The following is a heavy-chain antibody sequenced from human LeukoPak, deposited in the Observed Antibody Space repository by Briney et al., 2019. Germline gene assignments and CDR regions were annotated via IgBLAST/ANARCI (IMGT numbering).Heavy chain of an antibody. J-gene: IGHJ4*02. CDR3: ARVSYWGSDLFYFDY. Sequence: PGGSLRLSCAASGFTFSGYWMSWVRQAPGKGLEWVANIKQDGSEKYYVDSVKGRFTISRDNAKNSLYLQMNSLRAEDTAVYYCARVSYWGSDLFYFDYWGQGTLVTVSS. CDR2: IKQDGSEK. V-gene: IGHV3-7*01. CDR1: GFTFSGYW. D-gene: IGHD7-27*01.